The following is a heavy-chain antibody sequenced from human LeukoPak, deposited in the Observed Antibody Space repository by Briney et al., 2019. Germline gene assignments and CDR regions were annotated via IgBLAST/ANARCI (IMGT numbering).Heavy chain of an antibody. CDR3: ATDRDNSDWQKRFDS. J-gene: IGHJ4*02. CDR2: INQDASEI. V-gene: IGHV3-7*01. D-gene: IGHD2-21*02. Sequence: GGSLRLSCAASGLTFSSYWMTWVRQGPGKGLEWVGNINQDASEINYVDSVRGRFTISRDNAKNSLHLQMNSLRAEDTAVYYCATDRDNSDWQKRFDSWGQGTLVTVSS. CDR1: GLTFSSYW.